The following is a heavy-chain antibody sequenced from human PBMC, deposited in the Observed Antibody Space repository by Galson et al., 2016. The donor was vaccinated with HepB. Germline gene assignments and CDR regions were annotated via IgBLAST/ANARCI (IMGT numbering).Heavy chain of an antibody. CDR3: ASLGYCGGGSCHRVS. J-gene: IGHJ5*02. Sequence: SETLSLTCAVSGGSISSYNWWTWVRQPPGKGLEWIGEIFHSGGTTYNPSLKSRITISLDKSTNHFPLKLTSVTAADTAVYYCASLGYCGGGSCHRVSWGQGTLVTVSS. D-gene: IGHD2-15*01. CDR1: GGSISSYNW. CDR2: IFHSGGT. V-gene: IGHV4-4*02.